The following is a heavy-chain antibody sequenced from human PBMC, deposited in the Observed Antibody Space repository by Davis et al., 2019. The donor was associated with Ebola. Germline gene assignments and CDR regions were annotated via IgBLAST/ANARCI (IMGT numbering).Heavy chain of an antibody. J-gene: IGHJ4*02. Sequence: GESLKISCSASGFTFSSYAMHWVRQAPGKGLEYVSAISSNGGSTYYADSVKGRFTISRDNSKNTLYLQMNSLRAEDTAVYYCANSRFGESHFDYWGQGTLVTVSS. CDR2: ISSNGGST. V-gene: IGHV3-64*04. D-gene: IGHD3-10*01. CDR1: GFTFSSYA. CDR3: ANSRFGESHFDY.